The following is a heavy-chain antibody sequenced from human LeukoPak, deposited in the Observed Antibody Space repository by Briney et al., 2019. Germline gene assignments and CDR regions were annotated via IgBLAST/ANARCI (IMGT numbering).Heavy chain of an antibody. CDR2: IYHSGST. CDR3: ATSIPKEYYDFWSGPNWFDP. CDR1: GYSISSGYY. Sequence: SETLSLTCTVSGYSISSGYYWGWIRQPPGKGLEWIGSIYHSGSTYYNPSLKGRVTISVDASKNQFSLKLSSVTAADTAVYYCATSIPKEYYDFWSGPNWFDPWGQGTLVTVSS. J-gene: IGHJ5*02. V-gene: IGHV4-38-2*02. D-gene: IGHD3-3*01.